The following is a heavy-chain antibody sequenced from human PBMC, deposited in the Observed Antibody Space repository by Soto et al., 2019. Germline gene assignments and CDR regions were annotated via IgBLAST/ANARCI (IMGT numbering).Heavy chain of an antibody. CDR3: ASNIWNDGADRDGTSNI. V-gene: IGHV4-59*08. Sequence: QMQLEESGPGLVKPSETLSLTCSVSGGSVSDYYWHWIRQSPGKGLEWIGYLSSSGATSYSPPLRRRITISLNSSKNPLSLMMTSMIAADTALYYCASNIWNDGADRDGTSNIWGQGTLVTVSS. D-gene: IGHD1-1*01. CDR2: LSSSGAT. CDR1: GGSVSDYY. J-gene: IGHJ3*02.